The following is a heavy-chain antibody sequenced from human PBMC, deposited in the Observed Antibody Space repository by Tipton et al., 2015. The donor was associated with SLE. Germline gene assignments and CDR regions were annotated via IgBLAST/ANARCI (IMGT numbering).Heavy chain of an antibody. Sequence: SLRLSCAASGFTVSSNYMSWVRQAPGEGLEWVSLIYSGGSTYYADAVMGRFTISRDNSKNTLFLQMNNLRPEDTAVYYCTTTVGYCSSSSCSSPWAFDIWGQGTMVTVSS. CDR3: TTTVGYCSSSSCSSPWAFDI. CDR2: IYSGGST. J-gene: IGHJ3*02. CDR1: GFTVSSNY. V-gene: IGHV3-53*05. D-gene: IGHD2-2*01.